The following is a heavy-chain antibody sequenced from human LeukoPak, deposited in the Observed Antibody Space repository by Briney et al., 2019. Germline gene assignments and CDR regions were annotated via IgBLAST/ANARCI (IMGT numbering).Heavy chain of an antibody. CDR3: AREDYIYGSGSYYRDYWFDL. D-gene: IGHD3-10*01. CDR1: GFTFSDHY. J-gene: IGHJ5*02. V-gene: IGHV3-72*01. CDR2: TRNKANSYTT. Sequence: GGSLRLSCAASGFTFSDHYMDWVRQAPGKGLEWVGRTRNKANSYTTEYAASVKGRFTISRDDSKNSLYLQMNSLKTEDTAVYYCAREDYIYGSGSYYRDYWFDLWGQGTLVTVSS.